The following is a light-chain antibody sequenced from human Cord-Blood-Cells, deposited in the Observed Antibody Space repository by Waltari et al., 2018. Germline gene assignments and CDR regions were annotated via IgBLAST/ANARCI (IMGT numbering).Light chain of an antibody. CDR2: DAS. J-gene: IGKJ4*01. CDR1: QSISSW. CDR3: QQYNSFT. V-gene: IGKV1-5*01. Sequence: DIQMTQSPSTLSASVGDRVTITCRASQSISSWLAWYQQKPGKAPKLLIYDASSLESGVPSRFSVSRSGTEFPLTISSLQPDDFATYYCQQYNSFTFGGGTKVEIK.